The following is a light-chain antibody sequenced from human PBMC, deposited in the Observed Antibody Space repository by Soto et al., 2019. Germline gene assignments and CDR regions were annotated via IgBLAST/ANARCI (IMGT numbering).Light chain of an antibody. CDR1: QSVSSH. CDR3: QQRSHWPT. J-gene: IGKJ1*01. V-gene: IGKV3-11*01. CDR2: DAS. Sequence: IVLTQSPATLSLSPGERATLSCRASQSVSSHLAWYQQPPGQPPTLLFYDASNSATGIPARCSGGGAGTVSPPTISSLEPEYVAFYFCQQRSHWPTFGQGTKVDIK.